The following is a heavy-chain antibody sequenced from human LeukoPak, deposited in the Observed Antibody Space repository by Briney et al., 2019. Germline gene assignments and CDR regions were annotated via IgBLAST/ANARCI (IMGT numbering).Heavy chain of an antibody. CDR3: ASAGYDFWSGYFDY. V-gene: IGHV4-31*03. Sequence: TSQTLSLTCTVSGGSISSGGYYWSWIRQPPGKGLEWIGYIYYSGSTYYNPSLKSRVTISVDTSKNQFSLKLSSVTAADTAVYYCASAGYDFWSGYFDYWGQGTLVTVSS. CDR2: IYYSGST. J-gene: IGHJ4*02. CDR1: GGSISSGGYY. D-gene: IGHD3-3*01.